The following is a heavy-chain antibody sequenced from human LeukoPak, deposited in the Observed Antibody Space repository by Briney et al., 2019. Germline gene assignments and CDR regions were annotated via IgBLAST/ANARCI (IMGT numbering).Heavy chain of an antibody. CDR3: ARQLGSGWEYYFDY. V-gene: IGHV4-59*08. D-gene: IGHD6-19*01. CDR1: GGSISSYY. CDR2: IYYSGST. J-gene: IGHJ4*02. Sequence: SETLSLTCTVSGGSISSYYWSWIRQPPGKGLEWIGYIYYSGSTNYNPSLKSRVTISVDTSKNQFSLKLSSVTAADTAVYYCARQLGSGWEYYFDYWGQGTLVTVSS.